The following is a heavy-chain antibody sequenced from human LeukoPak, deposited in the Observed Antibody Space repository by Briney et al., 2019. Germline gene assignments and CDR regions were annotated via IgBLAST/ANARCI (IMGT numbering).Heavy chain of an antibody. CDR1: GYSFSSYW. CDR2: IYPGESDT. CDR3: AREAPRAFDV. Sequence: GESLKISCQGSGYSFSSYWIGWVRQMPGKGLEWVGIIYPGESDTRYSPSFQGQVTFSADTSISTAYLQWSSLKASDTAIYYCAREAPRAFDVWGQGTMVTVSS. J-gene: IGHJ3*01. V-gene: IGHV5-51*01.